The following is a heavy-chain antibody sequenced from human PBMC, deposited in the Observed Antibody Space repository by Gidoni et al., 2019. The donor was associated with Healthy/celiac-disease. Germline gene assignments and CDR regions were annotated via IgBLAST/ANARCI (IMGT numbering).Heavy chain of an antibody. J-gene: IGHJ6*02. CDR2: SYTSGST. CDR1: GGYISSCSYY. CDR3: ARDHEYSSSSPPYYYYYGMDV. Sequence: QVQLQESGPGLVKPSQTLSLTCTVSGGYISSCSYYWSWIRQPAGKGLEWIGRSYTSGSTNYNPSLKSRVTISVDTSKNQFSLKLSSVTAADTAVYYCARDHEYSSSSPPYYYYYGMDVWGQGTTVTVSS. V-gene: IGHV4-61*02. D-gene: IGHD6-6*01.